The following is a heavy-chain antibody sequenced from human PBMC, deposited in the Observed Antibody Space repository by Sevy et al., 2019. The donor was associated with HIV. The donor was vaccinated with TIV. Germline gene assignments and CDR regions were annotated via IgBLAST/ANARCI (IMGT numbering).Heavy chain of an antibody. CDR2: INESGIT. CDR3: ARSPPVVVVPGAPSWFDP. D-gene: IGHD2-2*01. Sequence: SETLSLTCAVHDGSFSGYYWNWIRQLPGKGLEWIGEINESGITYYNPTLKSRVTISVDTSKKQLSQKLNSVTAVDAAVYFCARSPPVVVVPGAPSWFDPWGQGTLVTVSS. V-gene: IGHV4-34*01. CDR1: DGSFSGYY. J-gene: IGHJ5*02.